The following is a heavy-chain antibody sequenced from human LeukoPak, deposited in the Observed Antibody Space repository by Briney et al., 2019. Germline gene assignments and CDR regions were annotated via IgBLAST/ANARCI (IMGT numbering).Heavy chain of an antibody. V-gene: IGHV3-21*01. CDR1: GFTFSSYS. CDR3: ARAGRNDYGDYAAY. Sequence: GGSLRLSCAASGFTFSSYSMNWVRQAPGKGLEWVSSISRSGSYIYYADSVKGRFTISRDNAKNSLYLQMNSLRAEDTAVYYCARAGRNDYGDYAAYWGQGTLVTVSS. D-gene: IGHD4-17*01. J-gene: IGHJ4*02. CDR2: ISRSGSYI.